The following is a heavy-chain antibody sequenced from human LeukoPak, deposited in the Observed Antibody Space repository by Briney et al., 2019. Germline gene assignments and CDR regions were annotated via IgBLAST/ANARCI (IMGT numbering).Heavy chain of an antibody. CDR2: IWYDGSNN. CDR1: GFTFSSHG. CDR3: ARSGRGYYDSLDH. D-gene: IGHD3-22*01. Sequence: PGGSLRLSCEASGFTFSSHGMYWVRQAPGKGLEGVALIWYDGSNNYYAHSVKGRFTISRDNPNTTLYLQMNSLRAEDTAVYYCARSGRGYYDSLDHWGQGDLVTVSS. J-gene: IGHJ4*02. V-gene: IGHV3-33*07.